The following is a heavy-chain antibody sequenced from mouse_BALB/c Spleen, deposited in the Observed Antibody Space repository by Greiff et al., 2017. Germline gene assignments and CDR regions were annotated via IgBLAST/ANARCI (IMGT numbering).Heavy chain of an antibody. V-gene: IGHV5-6*01. Sequence: EVQLQQSGGDLVKPGGSLKLSCAASGFTFSSYGMSWVRQTPDKRLEWVATISSGGSYTYYPDSVKGRFTISRDNAKNTLYLQMSSLKSEDTAMYYCARHDLTTVVEKGAMDYWGQGTSVTVSS. CDR3: ARHDLTTVVEKGAMDY. J-gene: IGHJ4*01. CDR1: GFTFSSYG. CDR2: ISSGGSYT. D-gene: IGHD1-1*01.